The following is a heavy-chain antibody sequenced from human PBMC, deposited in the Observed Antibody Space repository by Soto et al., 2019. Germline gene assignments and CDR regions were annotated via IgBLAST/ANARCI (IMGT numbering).Heavy chain of an antibody. V-gene: IGHV4-59*01. CDR3: AKYYYDRSGSPLAFDY. Sequence: SETLSLTCTVSGGSISSYYWSWIRQPPGKGLEWIGYIYYSGSTNYNPSLKSRVTISVDTSKNQFSLKLSSVTAADTAVYSCAKYYYDRSGSPLAFDYWGQGTLVTVSS. J-gene: IGHJ4*02. CDR2: IYYSGST. CDR1: GGSISSYY. D-gene: IGHD3-22*01.